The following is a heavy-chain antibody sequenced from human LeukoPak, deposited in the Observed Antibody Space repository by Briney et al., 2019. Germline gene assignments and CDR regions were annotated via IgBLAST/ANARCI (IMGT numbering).Heavy chain of an antibody. Sequence: PGGSLRLSCAASGFTFDDYGVSWVRPGPRKGQEWDCGINWNGGSTGYADSVKGRFTISRDNAKNSLYLQMNSLRAEDTALYDCARLTGGYYYYYMDVWGKGTTVPVSS. CDR2: INWNGGST. J-gene: IGHJ6*03. CDR3: ARLTGGYYYYYMDV. CDR1: GFTFDDYG. V-gene: IGHV3-20*01. D-gene: IGHD1-14*01.